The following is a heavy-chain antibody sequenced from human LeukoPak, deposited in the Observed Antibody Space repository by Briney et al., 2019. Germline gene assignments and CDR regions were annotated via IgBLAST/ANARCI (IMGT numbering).Heavy chain of an antibody. J-gene: IGHJ4*02. V-gene: IGHV3-66*01. Sequence: GGSLRLSCVPSGLTVSSNYMSWVRQAPGKGLEWVSVTYSGGSTDYADSVKGRFTISRDNSKNTLYLQMNSLRAEDTAVYYCAKVRGSERPKYYFEYWGQGTLVXVSS. CDR1: GLTVSSNY. D-gene: IGHD3-10*01. CDR3: AKVRGSERPKYYFEY. CDR2: TYSGGST.